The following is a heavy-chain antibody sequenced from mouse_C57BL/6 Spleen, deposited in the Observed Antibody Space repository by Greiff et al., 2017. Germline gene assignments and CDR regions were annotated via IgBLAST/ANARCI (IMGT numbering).Heavy chain of an antibody. J-gene: IGHJ4*01. Sequence: EVKLMESGGGLVKPGASLKLSCAASGFTFSSYAMSWVRQTPEQRLEWVGTISDGGSYTYYPENVKGRFTISRDNAKNNLYLQMSHLKYEYATMYYCARGGGYDMDYWGQGTSVTVSS. CDR2: ISDGGSYT. D-gene: IGHD1-1*02. CDR1: GFTFSSYA. CDR3: ARGGGYDMDY. V-gene: IGHV5-4*03.